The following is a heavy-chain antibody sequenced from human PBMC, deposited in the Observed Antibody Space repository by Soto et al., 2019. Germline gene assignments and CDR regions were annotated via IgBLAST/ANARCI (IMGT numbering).Heavy chain of an antibody. V-gene: IGHV3-33*01. CDR1: GFTFRSSG. D-gene: IGHD4-17*01. CDR3: ARDPLDYDPDYYFSGMDV. Sequence: QVQLVESGGGVVQPGRSLRLSCAASGFTFRSSGMHWVRQAPGKGLEWVAGIWYDGSNKYYADSVKGRFTISRDNYKNSLYLQMNSLRAEDTAVYYCARDPLDYDPDYYFSGMDVWGQGSTVTVSS. CDR2: IWYDGSNK. J-gene: IGHJ6*02.